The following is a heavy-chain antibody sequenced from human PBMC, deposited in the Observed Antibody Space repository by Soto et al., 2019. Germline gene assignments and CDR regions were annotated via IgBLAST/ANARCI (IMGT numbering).Heavy chain of an antibody. CDR2: ISAYNGNT. Sequence: ASVKVSCKASGYTFTSYGISWVRQAPGQGLEWMGWISAYNGNTNYAQKLQGRVTMTTDTSTSTAYMELRSLRSDDTAVYYCARDEAHYYGSGSHRSYFDYWGQGTLVTVSS. V-gene: IGHV1-18*01. J-gene: IGHJ4*02. D-gene: IGHD3-10*01. CDR3: ARDEAHYYGSGSHRSYFDY. CDR1: GYTFTSYG.